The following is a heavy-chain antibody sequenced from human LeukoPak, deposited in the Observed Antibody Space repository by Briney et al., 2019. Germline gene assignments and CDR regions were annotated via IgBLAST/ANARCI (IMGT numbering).Heavy chain of an antibody. CDR3: AKRDASGNYFLDY. J-gene: IGHJ4*02. CDR1: GFTFSRYW. CDR2: IKQDGSEK. V-gene: IGHV3-7*03. D-gene: IGHD3-10*01. Sequence: GGSLRLSCAASGFTFSRYWMTWVRQAPGKGLEWVANIKQDGSEKYYVDSVKGRFTISRDNSKNTLFLQMNSLRAEDTAVYYCAKRDASGNYFLDYWGQGTLVTVSS.